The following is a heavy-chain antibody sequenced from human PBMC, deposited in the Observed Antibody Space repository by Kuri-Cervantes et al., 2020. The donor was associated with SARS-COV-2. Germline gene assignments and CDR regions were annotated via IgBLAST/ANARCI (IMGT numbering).Heavy chain of an antibody. CDR1: GFTFSSYG. Sequence: GGSLRLSCAASGFTFSSYGMHWVRQAPGKGLEWVAVISYDGSNNYYADSVKGRFTISRENSKNTMYLQMNSLRAEDTAVYYCASEMENGPGDGLVVPAAIDYWGQGTLVTVSS. D-gene: IGHD2-2*01. CDR3: ASEMENGPGDGLVVPAAIDY. J-gene: IGHJ4*02. CDR2: ISYDGSNN. V-gene: IGHV3-30*03.